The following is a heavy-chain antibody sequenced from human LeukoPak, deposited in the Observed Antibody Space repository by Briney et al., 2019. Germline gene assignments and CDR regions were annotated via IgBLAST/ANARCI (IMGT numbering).Heavy chain of an antibody. CDR2: IYYSGST. CDR3: ARRIGPGTNNWFDP. J-gene: IGHJ5*02. CDR1: GGSFSGYY. Sequence: SETLSLTCAVYGGSFSGYYWSWIRQPPGKGLEWIGSIYYSGSTYYNPSLKSRVTISVDTSKNQFSLKLSSVTAADTAVYYCARRIGPGTNNWFDPWGQGTLVTVSS. V-gene: IGHV4-34*01. D-gene: IGHD2-15*01.